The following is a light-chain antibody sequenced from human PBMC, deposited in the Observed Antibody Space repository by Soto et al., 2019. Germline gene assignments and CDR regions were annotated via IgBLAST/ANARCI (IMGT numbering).Light chain of an antibody. J-gene: IGLJ2*01. CDR1: NSNIGAGYD. CDR2: GNI. V-gene: IGLV1-40*01. Sequence: SVLTQPPSVSGAPGQRVTISCTGSNSNIGAGYDVHWYQHLPGTAPKLLISGNINRPSGVPDRFSGSKSGTSASLAITGLQAEDEADYYCQSYDSSLSGSVFGGGTKLTVL. CDR3: QSYDSSLSGSV.